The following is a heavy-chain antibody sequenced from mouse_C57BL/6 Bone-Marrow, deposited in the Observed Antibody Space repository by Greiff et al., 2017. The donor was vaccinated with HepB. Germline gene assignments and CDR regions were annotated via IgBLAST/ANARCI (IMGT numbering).Heavy chain of an antibody. CDR1: GYTFTSYW. J-gene: IGHJ4*01. D-gene: IGHD1-1*01. Sequence: QVHVKQPGAELAKPGASVKLSCKASGYTFTSYWMHWVKQRPGQGLEWIGYINPSSGYTKYNQKFKDKATLTADKSSSTAYMQLSSLTYEDSAVYYCARGYGSSYLYYYAMDYWGQGTSVTVSS. CDR2: INPSSGYT. CDR3: ARGYGSSYLYYYAMDY. V-gene: IGHV1-7*01.